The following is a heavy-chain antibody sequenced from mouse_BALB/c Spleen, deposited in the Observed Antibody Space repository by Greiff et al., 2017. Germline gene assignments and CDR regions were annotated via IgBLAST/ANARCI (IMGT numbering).Heavy chain of an antibody. CDR1: GFTFNTYA. CDR3: VRGSYDGYHYAMDY. CDR2: IRSKSNNYAT. J-gene: IGHJ4*01. Sequence: EVQRVESGGGLVQPKGSLKLSCAASGFTFNTYAMNWVRQAPGKGLEWVARIRSKSNNYATYYADSVKDRFTISRDDSQSMLYLQMNNLKTEDTAMYYCVRGSYDGYHYAMDYWGQGTSVTVSA. V-gene: IGHV10-1*02. D-gene: IGHD2-3*01.